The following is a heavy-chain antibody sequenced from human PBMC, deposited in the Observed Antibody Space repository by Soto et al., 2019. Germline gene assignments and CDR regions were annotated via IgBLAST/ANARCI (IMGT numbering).Heavy chain of an antibody. J-gene: IGHJ6*02. CDR3: ARVYYDFWSGYWDYYYYGMDV. CDR2: IIPIFGTA. CDR1: GGTFSSYA. D-gene: IGHD3-3*01. Sequence: QVQLVQSGAEVKKPGSSVKVSCKASGGTFSSYAISWVRQAPGQGLEWMGGIIPIFGTANYAQKFQGRVTITADESTSTAYMELSSLRAEDTAVDYCARVYYDFWSGYWDYYYYGMDVWGQGTTVTVSS. V-gene: IGHV1-69*01.